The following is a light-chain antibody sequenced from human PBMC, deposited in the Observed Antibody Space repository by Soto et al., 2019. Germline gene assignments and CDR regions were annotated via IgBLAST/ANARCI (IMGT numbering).Light chain of an antibody. CDR3: QQYNNWPLVK. V-gene: IGKV3-15*01. J-gene: IGKJ1*01. Sequence: EIVMTQSPATLSVSPGERATLSCRASQRVSSNLAWYQQKPGQAPRLLIYGASTRATGIPARFSGSVSGTEFTLTISSLQSEDFAVYYCQQYNNWPLVKFGQGTKVDI. CDR1: QRVSSN. CDR2: GAS.